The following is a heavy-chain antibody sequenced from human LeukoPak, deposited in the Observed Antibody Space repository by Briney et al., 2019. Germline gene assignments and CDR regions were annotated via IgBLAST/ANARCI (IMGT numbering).Heavy chain of an antibody. CDR1: GFTFSDYY. CDR3: ARVQYYYYGMDV. V-gene: IGHV4-34*01. J-gene: IGHJ6*02. Sequence: GSLRLSCAASGFTFSDYYMSWIRQPPGKGLEWIGEINHSESTNYNPSLKSRVTISVDTSKNQFSLKLSSVTAANTAVYYCARVQYYYYGMDVWGQGTTVTVSS. CDR2: INHSEST.